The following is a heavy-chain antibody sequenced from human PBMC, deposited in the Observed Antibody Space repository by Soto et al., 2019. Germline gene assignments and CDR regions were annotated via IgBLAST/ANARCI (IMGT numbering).Heavy chain of an antibody. D-gene: IGHD3-10*01. CDR2: IIPIFGTA. Sequence: GASVKVSCKASGGTFSSYAISWVRQAPGQGLEWMGGIIPIFGTANYAQKFQGRVTITADESTSTAYMELSSLRSEDTAVYYCARERTPGSGSPFDYSGQATLVTVSS. J-gene: IGHJ4*02. CDR3: ARERTPGSGSPFDY. CDR1: GGTFSSYA. V-gene: IGHV1-69*13.